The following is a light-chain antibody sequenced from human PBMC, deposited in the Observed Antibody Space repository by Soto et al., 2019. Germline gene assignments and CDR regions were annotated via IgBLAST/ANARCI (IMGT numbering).Light chain of an antibody. CDR3: QSYDSSLSGWL. J-gene: IGLJ3*02. CDR1: SSNIGAGYN. V-gene: IGLV1-40*01. CDR2: GDS. Sequence: QPVLTQPPSVSGAPGQRVTISCTGSSSNIGAGYNVHWYQQVPGTAPKLLIYGDSNQPSGVPDRFSGSKSGTSASLAITGLQAEDEADYYCQSYDSSLSGWLFGGGTKLTVL.